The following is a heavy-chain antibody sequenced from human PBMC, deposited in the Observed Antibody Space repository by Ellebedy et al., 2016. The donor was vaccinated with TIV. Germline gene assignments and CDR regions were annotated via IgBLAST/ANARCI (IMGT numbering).Heavy chain of an antibody. CDR2: ISSSGSTI. CDR1: GFTFSDYY. CDR3: AREGDTAMVHGMDV. V-gene: IGHV3-11*01. D-gene: IGHD5-18*01. J-gene: IGHJ6*02. Sequence: GESLKISYAASGFTFSDYYMSWIRQAPGKGLEWVSYISSSGSTIYYADSVKGRFTISRDNAKNSLYLQMNSLRAEDTAVYYCAREGDTAMVHGMDVWGQGTTVTVSS.